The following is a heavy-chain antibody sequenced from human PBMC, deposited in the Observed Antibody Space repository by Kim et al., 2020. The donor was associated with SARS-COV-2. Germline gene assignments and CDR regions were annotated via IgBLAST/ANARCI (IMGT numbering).Heavy chain of an antibody. J-gene: IGHJ6*02. CDR3: ARDLRAERDGYNHRRYYSYYYGMDV. V-gene: IGHV3-74*01. D-gene: IGHD5-12*01. Sequence: GGSLRLSCAASGFTFSSYWMHWVRQAPGKGLVWVSRINSDGSSTSYADSVKGRFTISRDNAKNTLYLQMNSLRAEDTAVYYCARDLRAERDGYNHRRYYSYYYGMDVWGQGTTVTVSS. CDR1: GFTFSSYW. CDR2: INSDGSST.